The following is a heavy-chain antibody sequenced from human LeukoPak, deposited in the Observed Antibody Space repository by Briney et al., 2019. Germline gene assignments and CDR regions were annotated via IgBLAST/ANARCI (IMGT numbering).Heavy chain of an antibody. CDR1: GYTFTTYV. J-gene: IGHJ6*03. CDR2: INPGNGNP. CDR3: ARLYDSSGYYLGYYMDV. D-gene: IGHD3-22*01. V-gene: IGHV1-3*03. Sequence: ASVKVSCKASGYTFTTYVIHWVRQAPGQRLEWMGCINPGNGNPKYSQEFQGRVTITRDTSASTAYMELSSLRSEDMAVYYCARLYDSSGYYLGYYMDVWGKGTTVTISS.